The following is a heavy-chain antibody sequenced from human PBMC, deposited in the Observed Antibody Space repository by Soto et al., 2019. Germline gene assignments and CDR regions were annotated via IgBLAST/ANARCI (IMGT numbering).Heavy chain of an antibody. Sequence: GGSLRLSCAASGFTFSSYSMNWVRQAPGKGLEWVSYISSSSSTIYYADSVKGRFTISRDNAKNSLYLQMNSLRAEDTAVYYCAREHYDILTGYYYYYGMDAWGKGTTVTVSS. CDR3: AREHYDILTGYYYYYGMDA. D-gene: IGHD3-9*01. CDR2: ISSSSSTI. J-gene: IGHJ6*04. V-gene: IGHV3-48*01. CDR1: GFTFSSYS.